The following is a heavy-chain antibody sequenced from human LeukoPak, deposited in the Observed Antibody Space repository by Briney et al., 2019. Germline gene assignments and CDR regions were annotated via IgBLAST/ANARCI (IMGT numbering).Heavy chain of an antibody. V-gene: IGHV3-33*01. Sequence: GRSLRLSCAASEFTFSNYGMHWVRQAPGKGLELVAGTWFDGSDKYYLDSVKGRFTISRDNAKNSLYLEMNSLRAEDTALYYCARVEVLYLTGIAAAGPDYWGQGTLVTVSS. J-gene: IGHJ4*02. CDR2: TWFDGSDK. D-gene: IGHD6-13*01. CDR3: ARVEVLYLTGIAAAGPDY. CDR1: EFTFSNYG.